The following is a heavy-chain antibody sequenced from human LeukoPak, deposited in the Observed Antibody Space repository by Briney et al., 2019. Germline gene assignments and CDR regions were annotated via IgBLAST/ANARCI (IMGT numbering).Heavy chain of an antibody. CDR3: ARVSVSMAYGYYYYYMDV. V-gene: IGHV4-38-2*02. D-gene: IGHD2/OR15-2a*01. CDR2: IYHSGST. CDR1: GYSISSGYY. J-gene: IGHJ6*03. Sequence: PSETLSLTCTVSGYSISSGYYWGWIRQPPGKGLEWIGSIYHSGSTYYNPSLKSRVTISVDTSKNQFSLKLSSVTAADTAVYYCARVSVSMAYGYYYYYMDVWGKGTTVTVSS.